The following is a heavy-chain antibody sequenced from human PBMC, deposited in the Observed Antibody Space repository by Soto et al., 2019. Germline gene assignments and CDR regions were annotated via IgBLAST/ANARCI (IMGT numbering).Heavy chain of an antibody. CDR2: MGYNGFT. Sequence: QVQLQESGPGLVKPSETLSLTCTISGGPMNNYYCSWFRQPRGQGLEWIGYMGYNGFTRYNPSLRRRVPISPDTAKNPFSLNLSSVTAADTARYYCARPGFGELHGLVDVWGQGITVTVSS. CDR1: GGPMNNYY. D-gene: IGHD3-10*01. J-gene: IGHJ6*02. CDR3: ARPGFGELHGLVDV. V-gene: IGHV4-59*08.